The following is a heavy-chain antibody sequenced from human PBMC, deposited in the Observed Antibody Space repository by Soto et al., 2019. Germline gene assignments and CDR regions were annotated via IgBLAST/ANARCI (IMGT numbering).Heavy chain of an antibody. CDR1: GYSFPNYW. V-gene: IGHV5-51*01. CDR2: IYPGDSDT. J-gene: IGHJ4*02. CDR3: ARPRYCSRGNCYSFDY. D-gene: IGHD2-15*01. Sequence: GESLKISCKSSGYSFPNYWIGWVRQMPGKGLELMGIIYPGDSDTRYSPSFQGQVTVSADKSISTAYLQWSSLKASDTAIYYCARPRYCSRGNCYSFDYWGQGTLVTVSS.